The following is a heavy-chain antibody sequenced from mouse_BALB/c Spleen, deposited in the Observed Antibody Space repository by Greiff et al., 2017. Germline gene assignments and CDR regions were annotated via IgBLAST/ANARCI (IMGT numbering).Heavy chain of an antibody. Sequence: EVQVVESGGGLVQPGGSRKLSCAASGFTFSSFGMHWVRQAPEKGLEWVAYISSGSSTIYYADTVKGRFTISRDNPKNTLFLQMTSLRSEDTAMYYCARSPYYYGSSYWYFDVWGAGTTVTVSS. CDR1: GFTFSSFG. V-gene: IGHV5-17*02. J-gene: IGHJ1*01. CDR3: ARSPYYYGSSYWYFDV. D-gene: IGHD1-1*01. CDR2: ISSGSSTI.